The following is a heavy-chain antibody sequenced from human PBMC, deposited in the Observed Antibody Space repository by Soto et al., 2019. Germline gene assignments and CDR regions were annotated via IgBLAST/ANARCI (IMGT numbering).Heavy chain of an antibody. Sequence: GSLRLSCSASGFTVSSNYMSWVRQAPGKGLEWVSVIYSGGSTYYADSVKGRFTISRDNSKNTLYPQMNSLRAEDTAVYYCARVILPFWFDPWGQGTLVTVSS. D-gene: IGHD3-10*01. V-gene: IGHV3-53*01. J-gene: IGHJ5*02. CDR1: GFTVSSNY. CDR2: IYSGGST. CDR3: ARVILPFWFDP.